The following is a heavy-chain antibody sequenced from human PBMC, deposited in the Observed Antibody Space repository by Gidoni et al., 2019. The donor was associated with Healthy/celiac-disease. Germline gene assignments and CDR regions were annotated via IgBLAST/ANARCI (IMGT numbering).Heavy chain of an antibody. J-gene: IGHJ4*02. V-gene: IGHV4-59*01. CDR3: ATRGWCSSSSGPTSYYFDY. CDR1: GGSISSYY. Sequence: GPGLVKPSETLSLTCTVSGGSISSYYWSWIRQPPGKGLEWIGYIYYSGSTNYNPSLKSRVTISVDTSKNQFSLKLSSVTAADTAVYYCATRGWCSSSSGPTSYYFDYWGQGTLVTVSS. D-gene: IGHD6-6*01. CDR2: IYYSGST.